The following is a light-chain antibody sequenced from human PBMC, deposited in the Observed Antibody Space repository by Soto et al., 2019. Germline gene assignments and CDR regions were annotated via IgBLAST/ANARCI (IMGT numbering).Light chain of an antibody. CDR1: HDINRY. Sequence: DIRLTQSPSFLSASVGDRVTITCRASHDINRYLAWYQQKPGKAPKLLIYAASTLHNAVPSRFSGAGSGTEFTLTISSLRPEDFATYYCQQLHIYPRTFGQGTKVEF. CDR2: AAS. J-gene: IGKJ1*01. V-gene: IGKV1-9*01. CDR3: QQLHIYPRT.